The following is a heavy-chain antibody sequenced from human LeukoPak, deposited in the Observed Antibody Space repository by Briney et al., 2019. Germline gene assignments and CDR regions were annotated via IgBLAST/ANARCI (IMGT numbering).Heavy chain of an antibody. CDR3: ARVRCSSNSCFPDY. Sequence: GGSLRLSCAASGSTFSNYNINWVRQAPGKGLEWVSSISSSSAYIYYADSVKGRFTISRDNAKNSLYLQMNSLRAEDTAVYYCARVRCSSNSCFPDYWGQGTLVTVSS. D-gene: IGHD2-2*01. J-gene: IGHJ4*02. CDR1: GSTFSNYN. CDR2: ISSSSAYI. V-gene: IGHV3-21*01.